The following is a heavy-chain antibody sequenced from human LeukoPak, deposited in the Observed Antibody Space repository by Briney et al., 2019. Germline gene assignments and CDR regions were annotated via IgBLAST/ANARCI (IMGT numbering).Heavy chain of an antibody. CDR1: GFTFSDYY. V-gene: IGHV3-11*04. CDR3: ARDLRSYGMTFDY. CDR2: ISNSGSTI. D-gene: IGHD5-18*01. Sequence: GGSLRLSCAASGFTFSDYYMSWIRQAPGKGLEWVSYISNSGSTIYYADSVKGRFTISRDNAKNSLYLQMNSLRAEDTAVYYCARDLRSYGMTFDYWGQGTLVTVSS. J-gene: IGHJ4*02.